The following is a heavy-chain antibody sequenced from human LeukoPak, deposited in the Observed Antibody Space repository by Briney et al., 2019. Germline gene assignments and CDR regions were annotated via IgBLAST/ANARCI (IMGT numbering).Heavy chain of an antibody. V-gene: IGHV4-59*08. CDR2: ISYIVST. D-gene: IGHD3-10*01. CDR1: GGSISGYY. J-gene: IGHJ5*02. CDR3: ARHATRAVGDWFDP. Sequence: SETLSLTCTVSGGSISGYYWSWLRQPPGKGPEWIGYISYIVSTKHNPSLQSRVTISVDTSKNQFSLKLSSVTAKDTALYYCARHATRAVGDWFDPWGQGTLVTVSS.